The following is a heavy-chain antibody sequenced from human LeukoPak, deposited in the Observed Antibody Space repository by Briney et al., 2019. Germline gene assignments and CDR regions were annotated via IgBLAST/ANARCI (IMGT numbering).Heavy chain of an antibody. J-gene: IGHJ4*02. Sequence: SETLSLTCTVSGYSISSGYYWGWIRQPPGKGLEWIGSIYHSGSTYYNPSLKSRVTISVDTSKNQFSLKLSSVTAADTAVYYCAREYHSKTMFDYWGQGTLVTASS. V-gene: IGHV4-38-2*02. CDR3: AREYHSKTMFDY. CDR1: GYSISSGYY. CDR2: IYHSGST. D-gene: IGHD4-11*01.